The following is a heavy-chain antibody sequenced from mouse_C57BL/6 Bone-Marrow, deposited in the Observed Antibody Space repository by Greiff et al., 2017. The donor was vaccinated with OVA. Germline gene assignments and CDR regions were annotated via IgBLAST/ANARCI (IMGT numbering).Heavy chain of an antibody. CDR2: IDPETGGT. J-gene: IGHJ4*01. CDR1: GYTFTDYE. CDR3: TRTHDYFYYDAVDY. V-gene: IGHV1-15*01. Sequence: VKLLESGAELVRPGASVTLSCTASGYTFTDYEMHWVQQTPVHGLEWIGAIDPETGGTAYNQKFKGKAILTADKSSSTAYIELRSLTSEDSAVYYCTRTHDYFYYDAVDYWGQGTSVTVSA. D-gene: IGHD2-4*01.